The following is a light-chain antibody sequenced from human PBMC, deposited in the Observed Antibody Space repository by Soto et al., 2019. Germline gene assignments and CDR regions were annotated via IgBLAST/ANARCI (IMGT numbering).Light chain of an antibody. V-gene: IGLV1-44*01. CDR2: SNN. CDR1: SSNIGSNA. J-gene: IGLJ2*01. CDR3: AAWDDSLNAVV. Sequence: QSVLAQPPSASGTPGQRVTISCSGSSSNIGSNAVNWYQQLPGTAPKLLIYSNNQRPSGVPDRFSGSKSGTSASLAISGLQSEDEADYYCAAWDDSLNAVVFGAGTKVXVL.